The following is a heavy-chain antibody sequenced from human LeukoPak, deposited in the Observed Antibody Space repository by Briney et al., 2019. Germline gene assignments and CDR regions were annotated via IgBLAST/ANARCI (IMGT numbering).Heavy chain of an antibody. V-gene: IGHV4-39*07. D-gene: IGHD1-26*01. CDR2: IYYSGST. CDR1: GGSISSSSYY. Sequence: SETLSLTCTVSGGSISSSSYYWGWIRQPPGKGLEWIGSIYYSGSTYYNPSLKSRVTISVDTSKNQFSLKLSSVTAADTAVYYCAREGRSGSYPLYYYYYYYMDVWGKGTTVTVSS. J-gene: IGHJ6*03. CDR3: AREGRSGSYPLYYYYYYYMDV.